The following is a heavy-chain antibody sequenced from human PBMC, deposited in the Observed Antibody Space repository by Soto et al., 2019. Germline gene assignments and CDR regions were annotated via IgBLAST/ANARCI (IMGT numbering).Heavy chain of an antibody. CDR2: INPNSGGT. CDR3: ARCARSGYNNWFDP. CDR1: GYTFTGYY. D-gene: IGHD3-3*01. V-gene: IGHV1-2*04. J-gene: IGHJ5*02. Sequence: ASVKVSCKASGYTFTGYYMHWVRQAPGQGLEWMGWINPNSGGTNYAQKFQGWVTMTRDTSISTAYMELSRLRSDDTAVYYCARCARSGYNNWFDPWGQGTRVTVAS.